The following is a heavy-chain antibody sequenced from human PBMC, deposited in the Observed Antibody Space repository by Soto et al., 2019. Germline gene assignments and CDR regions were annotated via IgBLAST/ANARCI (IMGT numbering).Heavy chain of an antibody. CDR1: GYSFTSYW. CDR2: IDPSDSYT. Sequence: GESLKISCKGSGYSFTSYWISWVRQMPGKGLEWMGRIDPSDSYTNYSPSFQGHVTIPADKSISTAYLQWSSLKASDTAMYYCARPTVMVRGVITAYYYYGMDVWGQGTTVTVSS. CDR3: ARPTVMVRGVITAYYYYGMDV. V-gene: IGHV5-10-1*01. J-gene: IGHJ6*02. D-gene: IGHD3-10*01.